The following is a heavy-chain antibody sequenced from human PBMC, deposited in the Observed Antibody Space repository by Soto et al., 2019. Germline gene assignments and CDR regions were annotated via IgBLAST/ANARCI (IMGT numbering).Heavy chain of an antibody. CDR1: GFTFSNAW. Sequence: GGSLSLSCAASGFTFSNAWVNWVRPAPGKGLEWVGRIKSKTDGGTTDYAAPVKGRFTISRDDSKNTLYLQMNSLKTEDTAVYYCTTTITEGYYDFWSGYRISTAFDIWGQGTMVTVSS. D-gene: IGHD3-3*01. V-gene: IGHV3-15*07. J-gene: IGHJ3*02. CDR2: IKSKTDGGTT. CDR3: TTTITEGYYDFWSGYRISTAFDI.